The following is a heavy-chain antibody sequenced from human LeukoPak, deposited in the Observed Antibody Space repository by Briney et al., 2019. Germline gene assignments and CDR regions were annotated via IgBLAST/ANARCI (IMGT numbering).Heavy chain of an antibody. CDR3: GRGVAGKGAFDI. V-gene: IGHV6-1*01. J-gene: IGHJ3*02. D-gene: IGHD6-19*01. CDR2: TYYNSKWNK. CDR1: GDSVSSKSVI. Sequence: SQTLSLTCAISGDSVSSKSVIWNWMRQSPSRGLEWLGRTYYNSKWNKDYEVPMKSRISINPDTSKNHVSLQMNSVTPEDTAVYYCGRGVAGKGAFDIWGQGTMVTVSS.